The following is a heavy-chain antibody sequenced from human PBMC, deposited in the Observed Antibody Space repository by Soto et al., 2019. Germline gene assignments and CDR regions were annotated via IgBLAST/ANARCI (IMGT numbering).Heavy chain of an antibody. D-gene: IGHD3-22*01. Sequence: SETLSLTCTVSGGSISSYYWSWIRQPPGKGLEWIGYIYYSGSTNYNPSLKSRVTISVDTSKNQFSLKLSSVTAAYTAVYYCATTDSSGYFGWFDPWGQGTLVTVSS. V-gene: IGHV4-59*08. J-gene: IGHJ5*02. CDR2: IYYSGST. CDR3: ATTDSSGYFGWFDP. CDR1: GGSISSYY.